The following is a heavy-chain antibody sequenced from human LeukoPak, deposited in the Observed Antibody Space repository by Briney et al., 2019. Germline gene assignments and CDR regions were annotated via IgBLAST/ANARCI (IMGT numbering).Heavy chain of an antibody. J-gene: IGHJ6*03. CDR3: ARIYSGYDWGYYYYYMDV. V-gene: IGHV4-34*01. Sequence: PSETLSLTCAVYGGSFSSYYWSWIRQPPGKGLEWIGEINHSGSTNYNPSLKSRVTISVDTSKNQFSLKLSSVTAADTAVYYCARIYSGYDWGYYYYYMDVWGKGTTVTVSS. CDR1: GGSFSSYY. D-gene: IGHD5-12*01. CDR2: INHSGST.